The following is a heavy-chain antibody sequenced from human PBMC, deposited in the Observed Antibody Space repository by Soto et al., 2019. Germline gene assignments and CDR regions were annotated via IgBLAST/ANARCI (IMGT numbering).Heavy chain of an antibody. Sequence: QVQLVESGGGLVKPGGSLRLSCAACGFTFSDYYMSRIRQAPGKGLEWVSYISSSSGYINYADSVKGRFTISRDNAKNSLYLQMNRLRAEDTAVYYCAREGPGSSSWYVDSWGQGTLVTVSS. CDR3: AREGPGSSSWYVDS. CDR1: GFTFSDYY. CDR2: ISSSSGYI. D-gene: IGHD6-13*01. V-gene: IGHV3-11*05. J-gene: IGHJ4*02.